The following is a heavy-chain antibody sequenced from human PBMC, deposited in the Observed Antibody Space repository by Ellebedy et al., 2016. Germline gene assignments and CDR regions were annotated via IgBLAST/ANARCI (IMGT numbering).Heavy chain of an antibody. V-gene: IGHV4-31*03. D-gene: IGHD6-19*01. Sequence: SETLSLTCTVSGGSISSGNYYWSWIRQHPGEGLEWIGHIHFSGSTYYNPSLKSRVTISVDKSKNQFSLKLSSVTAADTAVYYCARGGGSSGWPNDYWGQGTLVTVSS. CDR3: ARGGGSSGWPNDY. CDR2: IHFSGST. J-gene: IGHJ4*02. CDR1: GGSISSGNYY.